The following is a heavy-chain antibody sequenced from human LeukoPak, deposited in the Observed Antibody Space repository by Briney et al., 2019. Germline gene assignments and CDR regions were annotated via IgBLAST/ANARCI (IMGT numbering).Heavy chain of an antibody. CDR2: IYYTGST. J-gene: IGHJ4*02. V-gene: IGHV4-39*07. Sequence: PSETLSLTCTVSGGSISSYYWGWIRQPPGKGLEWIGSIYYTGSTYYNPSLKSRVTISLDRSKNQFSLNLTSVTAADTAVYFCARGMATISNYFDYWGQGTLVTVSS. CDR3: ARGMATISNYFDY. CDR1: GGSISSYY. D-gene: IGHD5-24*01.